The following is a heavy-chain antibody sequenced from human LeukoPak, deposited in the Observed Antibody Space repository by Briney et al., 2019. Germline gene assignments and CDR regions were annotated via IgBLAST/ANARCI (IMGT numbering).Heavy chain of an antibody. J-gene: IGHJ4*02. CDR2: ISYDGSNK. Sequence: PGGSLRLSCAASGFTFSSYAMSWVRQAPGKGLEWVAVISYDGSNKYYADSVKGRFTISRDNSKNTLYLQMNSLRAEDTAVYYCARDAGGVYGSGSYGLGFFDYWGQGTLVTVSS. CDR1: GFTFSSYA. D-gene: IGHD3-10*01. CDR3: ARDAGGVYGSGSYGLGFFDY. V-gene: IGHV3-30-3*01.